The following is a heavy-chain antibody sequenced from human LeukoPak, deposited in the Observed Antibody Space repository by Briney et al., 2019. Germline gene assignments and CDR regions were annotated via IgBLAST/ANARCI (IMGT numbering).Heavy chain of an antibody. Sequence: PSETLSLTCAVYGGSFSGYYWSWIRQPPGKGLEWIGEINHSGSTNYNPSLKSRATISVDTSKNQFSLKLTSVTAADTAVYYCARWWGFDPWGQGTLVTVSS. CDR1: GGSFSGYY. J-gene: IGHJ5*01. V-gene: IGHV4-34*01. CDR2: INHSGST. D-gene: IGHD2-15*01. CDR3: ARWWGFDP.